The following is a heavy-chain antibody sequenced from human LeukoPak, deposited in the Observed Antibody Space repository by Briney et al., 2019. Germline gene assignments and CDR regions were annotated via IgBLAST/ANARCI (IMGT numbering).Heavy chain of an antibody. CDR2: IGSSGSTV. J-gene: IGHJ3*02. V-gene: IGHV3-48*03. CDR3: ARDTLLYADSPDAFDM. Sequence: GGSLRLSCAASGFSFSSYEMNWVRQAPGKGPEWVSYIGSSGSTVYYADSVKGRFTISRDNAKNSLYLQMNSLRDEDTAVYYCARDTLLYADSPDAFDMWGQGTMVTVSS. CDR1: GFSFSSYE. D-gene: IGHD4-17*01.